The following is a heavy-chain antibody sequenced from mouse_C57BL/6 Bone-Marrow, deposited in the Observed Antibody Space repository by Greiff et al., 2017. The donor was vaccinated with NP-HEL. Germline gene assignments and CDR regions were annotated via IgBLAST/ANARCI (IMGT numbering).Heavy chain of an antibody. Sequence: VQRVQSGAELARPGASVKLSCKASGYTFTSYGISWVKQRTGQGLEWIGEIYPRSGNTYYNEKFKGKATLTADKSSSTAYLELRSLTSEDAAVCFCARETRYYFDYWGQGTTLTVSS. D-gene: IGHD1-1*01. CDR1: GYTFTSYG. J-gene: IGHJ2*01. V-gene: IGHV1-81*01. CDR2: IYPRSGNT. CDR3: ARETRYYFDY.